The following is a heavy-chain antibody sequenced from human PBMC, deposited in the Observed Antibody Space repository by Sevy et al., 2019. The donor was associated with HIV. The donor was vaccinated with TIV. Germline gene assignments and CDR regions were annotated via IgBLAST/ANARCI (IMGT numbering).Heavy chain of an antibody. V-gene: IGHV3-30-3*01. CDR3: ARDHVLLWFGESTYYYYGMDV. Sequence: GGSLRLSCAASGFTFSSYAMHWVRQAPGKGLEWVAVISYDGSNKYYADSVKGRFTISRDNSKNTLYLQMNSLIAEDTAVDYCARDHVLLWFGESTYYYYGMDVWGQGTTVTVSS. CDR2: ISYDGSNK. D-gene: IGHD3-10*01. J-gene: IGHJ6*02. CDR1: GFTFSSYA.